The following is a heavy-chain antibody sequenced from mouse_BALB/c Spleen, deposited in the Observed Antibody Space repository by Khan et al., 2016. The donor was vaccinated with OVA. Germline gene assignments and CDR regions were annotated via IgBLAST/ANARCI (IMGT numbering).Heavy chain of an antibody. Sequence: QVQLQQSGAELVRPGASVKLSCKTSGYIFTSYWIHWVKQRSGQGLEWFARIYPGTDNTYYNEKLKEKVTLTADKSSSTVYMQLSSLKSEDSAVYFCAREEALYYFDYWGQGTTLTVSS. CDR2: IYPGTDNT. D-gene: IGHD3-2*02. CDR1: GYIFTSYW. J-gene: IGHJ2*01. CDR3: AREEALYYFDY. V-gene: IGHV1S132*01.